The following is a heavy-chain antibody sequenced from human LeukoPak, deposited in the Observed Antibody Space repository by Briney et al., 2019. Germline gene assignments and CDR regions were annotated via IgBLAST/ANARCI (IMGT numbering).Heavy chain of an antibody. CDR1: GFTFSSYW. CDR2: INSDGSST. D-gene: IGHD4-17*01. CDR3: ARGPDYGDYMPYNWFDP. Sequence: GGSLRLSCAASGFTFSSYWMHWVRQAPGKGLVWVSRINSDGSSTSYADSVKGRFTISRDNAKNTLYLQMNSLRAEDTAVYYCARGPDYGDYMPYNWFDPWGQGTLVTVSS. V-gene: IGHV3-74*01. J-gene: IGHJ5*02.